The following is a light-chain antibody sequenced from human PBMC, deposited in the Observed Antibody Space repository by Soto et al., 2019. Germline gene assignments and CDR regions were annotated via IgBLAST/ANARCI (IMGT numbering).Light chain of an antibody. Sequence: VMTQSPATLSVSPGERATLSCLASETVATNLAWYQQKPGQAPRLLISGASTRAAGISDRFRGSGSGTEFTLTISSLRSEDSAIYYCQQYFEWPPMTFGQGTKVDI. CDR2: GAS. CDR3: QQYFEWPPMT. J-gene: IGKJ1*01. V-gene: IGKV3-15*01. CDR1: ETVATN.